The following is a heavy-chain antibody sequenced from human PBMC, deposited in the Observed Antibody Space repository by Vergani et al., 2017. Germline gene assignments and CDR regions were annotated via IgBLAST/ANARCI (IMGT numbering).Heavy chain of an antibody. CDR1: GAPISYWC. Sequence: QVQLQESGPGLVKPPGTLSLTCAVSGAPISYWCWSWLRQPAGKGLEWIGRLCPSGSTNYKPSLKSRVTMSIDTSKNQFSLKLTSVAAADTAVYYCATGAGPFDSWGQGTLVTVSS. J-gene: IGHJ4*02. CDR3: ATGAGPFDS. D-gene: IGHD7-27*01. V-gene: IGHV4-4*07. CDR2: LCPSGST.